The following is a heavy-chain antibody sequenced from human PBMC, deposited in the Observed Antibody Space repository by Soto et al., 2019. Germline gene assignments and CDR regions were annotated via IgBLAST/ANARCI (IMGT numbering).Heavy chain of an antibody. J-gene: IGHJ6*02. Sequence: GGSLRLSCAASGFTFSSYWMHWVRQAPGKGLVWVSRINSDGSSTSYADSVKGRFTISRDNAKNTLYLQMNSLRAEDTAVYYCAREDYVALYYYGMDVWGQGTTVTVSS. D-gene: IGHD4-17*01. V-gene: IGHV3-74*01. CDR2: INSDGSST. CDR1: GFTFSSYW. CDR3: AREDYVALYYYGMDV.